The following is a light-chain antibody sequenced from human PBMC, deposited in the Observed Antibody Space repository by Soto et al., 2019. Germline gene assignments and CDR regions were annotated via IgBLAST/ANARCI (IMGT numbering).Light chain of an antibody. V-gene: IGLV2-14*01. CDR3: SSYTTGGSYV. Sequence: QSALTQPASVSRSPGLSIAISCTGTSSDVGGYNSVSWYQQHPGKAPKLMIYDVSNRPSGVSNRFSGSKSGNTASLTISGLQAEDEGDYYCSSYTTGGSYVFGTGTKLTVL. J-gene: IGLJ1*01. CDR2: DVS. CDR1: SSDVGGYNS.